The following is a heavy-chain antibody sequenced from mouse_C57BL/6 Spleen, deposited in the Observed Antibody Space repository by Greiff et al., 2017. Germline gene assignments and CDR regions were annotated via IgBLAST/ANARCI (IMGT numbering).Heavy chain of an antibody. CDR3: TTGDGGYFDY. V-gene: IGHV14-4*01. D-gene: IGHD1-2*01. Sequence: VQLQQSGAELVRPGASVKLSCTASGFNIKDDYMHWVKRRPEQGLEWIGWIDPENGDTEYASKFQGKATITADTSSNTAYLQLSSLTSEDTAVYYCTTGDGGYFDYWGQGTTLTVSS. CDR2: IDPENGDT. CDR1: GFNIKDDY. J-gene: IGHJ2*01.